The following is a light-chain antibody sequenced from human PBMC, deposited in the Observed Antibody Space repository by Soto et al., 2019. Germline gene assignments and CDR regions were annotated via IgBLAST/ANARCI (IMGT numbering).Light chain of an antibody. CDR3: QQYGSSPIT. Sequence: EIVLTQTPGTLSLSPGERATLSCRASQSVISTYLAWYQQKPGQAPRLLIYGASSRATGIPDRFSGSGSGTDFTLTISRLEPEDFAVYYCQQYGSSPITFGQGTRLEIK. V-gene: IGKV3-20*01. J-gene: IGKJ5*01. CDR1: QSVISTY. CDR2: GAS.